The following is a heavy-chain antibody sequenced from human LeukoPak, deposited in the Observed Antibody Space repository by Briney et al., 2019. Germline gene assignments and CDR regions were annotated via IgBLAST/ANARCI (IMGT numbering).Heavy chain of an antibody. CDR1: GFTFDDYA. V-gene: IGHV3-43*02. D-gene: IGHD3-22*01. CDR3: AKDMRARDSSGYYPSDY. J-gene: IGHJ4*02. Sequence: PGGSLRLSCAASGFTFDDYAMHWVRQAPGKGLEWVSLISGDGGSTYYADSVKGRFTFSRDNSKNSLYLQMNSLRTEDTALYYCAKDMRARDSSGYYPSDYWGQGTLVTVSS. CDR2: ISGDGGST.